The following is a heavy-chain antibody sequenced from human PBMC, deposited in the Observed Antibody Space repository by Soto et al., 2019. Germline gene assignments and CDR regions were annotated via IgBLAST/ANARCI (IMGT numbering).Heavy chain of an antibody. D-gene: IGHD3-10*01. Sequence: GGSLRLSCAASGFTFSSYSMNWVRQAPGKGLEWVSSISSSSSYIYYADSVKGRFTISRDNAKNSLYLQMKSLRAEDTAVYYCARDRNYGSGSYYDAFDIWGQGTMVTVSS. CDR3: ARDRNYGSGSYYDAFDI. V-gene: IGHV3-21*01. J-gene: IGHJ3*02. CDR2: ISSSSSYI. CDR1: GFTFSSYS.